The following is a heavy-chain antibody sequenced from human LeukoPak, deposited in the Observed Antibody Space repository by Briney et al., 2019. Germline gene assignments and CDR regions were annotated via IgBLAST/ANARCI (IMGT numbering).Heavy chain of an antibody. V-gene: IGHV3-7*01. Sequence: GGSLRLSCAVSGFTFSSYWMSWVRQAPGKGLEWVANIKQDGSEKCYVDSVKGRFSISRDNAKNSVYLQMNSLRAEDTAVYYCARDVNSSDWYNGDNTDYWGQGTLVTVSS. J-gene: IGHJ4*02. CDR3: ARDVNSSDWYNGDNTDY. CDR2: IKQDGSEK. CDR1: GFTFSSYW. D-gene: IGHD6-19*01.